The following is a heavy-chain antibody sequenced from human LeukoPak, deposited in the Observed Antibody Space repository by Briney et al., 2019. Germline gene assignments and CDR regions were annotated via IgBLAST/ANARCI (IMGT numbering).Heavy chain of an antibody. CDR2: IYYSGST. CDR3: AGLRRVTYYYDSSGSYYFDY. CDR1: GGSISSYY. D-gene: IGHD3-22*01. J-gene: IGHJ4*02. Sequence: SETLSLTCTVSGGSISSYYWGWIRQPPGKGLEWIGSIYYSGSTYYNPSLKRRVTISVDTSKNQFSLKLSSVTAADTAVYYCAGLRRVTYYYDSSGSYYFDYWGQGTLVTVSS. V-gene: IGHV4-39*07.